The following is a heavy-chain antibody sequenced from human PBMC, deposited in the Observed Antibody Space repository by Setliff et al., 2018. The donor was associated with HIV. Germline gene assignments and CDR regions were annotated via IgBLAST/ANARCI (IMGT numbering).Heavy chain of an antibody. Sequence: SETLSLTCTVSGGSFSSVSYYWNWIRQPAGKGREWIGRIYFSGGTNYNPSLKSRVTISVDTSKKQFSLKLRSVTAADTAVYYCARSSYYGSGSYTDYWGQGTLVTVSS. CDR3: ARSSYYGSGSYTDY. J-gene: IGHJ4*02. V-gene: IGHV4-61*02. CDR2: IYFSGGT. CDR1: GGSFSSVSYY. D-gene: IGHD3-10*01.